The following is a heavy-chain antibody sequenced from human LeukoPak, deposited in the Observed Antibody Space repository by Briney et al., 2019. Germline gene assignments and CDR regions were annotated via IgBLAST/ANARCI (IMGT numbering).Heavy chain of an antibody. Sequence: SETLSLTCAVYGGSFSGYYWSWIRQPPGKGLEWIGEINHSGSTNYNPSLKSRVTISVDTSKNQFSLKLSSVTAADTAVYYCATRTPNGVDYWGQGTLVTVSS. V-gene: IGHV4-34*01. CDR3: ATRTPNGVDY. D-gene: IGHD1/OR15-1a*01. J-gene: IGHJ4*02. CDR1: GGSFSGYY. CDR2: INHSGST.